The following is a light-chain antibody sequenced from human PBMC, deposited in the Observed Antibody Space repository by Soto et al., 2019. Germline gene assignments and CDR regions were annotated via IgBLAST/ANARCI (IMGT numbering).Light chain of an antibody. CDR2: STS. CDR3: QNYNNAHWT. V-gene: IGKV1-27*01. J-gene: IGKJ1*01. Sequence: DIQMTQSPSSLSASVGDRISITCRASQGVGFYVAWYQQKPGRVPNLLIYSTSTLQSGVPSRFSGSGSGTDFTLTITSLQPEDVATYYCQNYNNAHWTFVQGTKVEIK. CDR1: QGVGFY.